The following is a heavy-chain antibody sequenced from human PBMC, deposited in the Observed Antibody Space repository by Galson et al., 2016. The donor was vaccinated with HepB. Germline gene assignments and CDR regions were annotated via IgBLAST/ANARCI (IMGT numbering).Heavy chain of an antibody. V-gene: IGHV3-30*03. Sequence: SLRLSCAASGFTFSKYGMHWVRQAPGKGLEWVAADSMDGRRKFYADSVKGRFTISRDNSNNMLFLQMSSLRPDDTAVYYCARDCDYICYTEASGFDFWGQGTLVTVSS. CDR1: GFTFSKYG. J-gene: IGHJ4*02. CDR2: DSMDGRRK. CDR3: ARDCDYICYTEASGFDF. D-gene: IGHD2-8*01.